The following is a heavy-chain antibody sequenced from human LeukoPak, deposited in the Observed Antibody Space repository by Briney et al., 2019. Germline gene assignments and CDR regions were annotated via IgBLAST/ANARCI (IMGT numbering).Heavy chain of an antibody. D-gene: IGHD3/OR15-3a*01. V-gene: IGHV3-30*18. CDR2: ISFDGSKK. J-gene: IGHJ4*02. CDR1: GFTLSSYG. CDR3: AKDLSFGTDWPYFDS. Sequence: PEGSLRLSCAASGFTLSSYGMHWVRQAPGKGLEWVAFISFDGSKKYYGDSVKGRFTISRDNSKNTLYLQMNSLRRDDTAVYYCAKDLSFGTDWPYFDSRGQGTLVTVSS.